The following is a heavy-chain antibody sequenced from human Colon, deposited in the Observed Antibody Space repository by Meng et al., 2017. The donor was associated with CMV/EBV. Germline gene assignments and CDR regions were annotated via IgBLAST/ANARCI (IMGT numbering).Heavy chain of an antibody. CDR3: ARDMGIYTNYVYY. CDR1: GFTFSSYS. J-gene: IGHJ4*02. Sequence: GESLKISCAASGFTFSSYSMNWVRQAPGKGLEWVSSISSSSSYIYYVDSVKGRFTISRDNAKNSLYLQMNSLRAEDTAVYYCARDMGIYTNYVYYWGQGALVTVSS. V-gene: IGHV3-21*01. CDR2: ISSSSSYI. D-gene: IGHD4-11*01.